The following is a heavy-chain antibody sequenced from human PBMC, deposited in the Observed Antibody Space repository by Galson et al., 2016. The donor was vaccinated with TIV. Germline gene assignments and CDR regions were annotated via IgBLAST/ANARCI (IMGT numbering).Heavy chain of an antibody. J-gene: IGHJ5*02. Sequence: LSLTCTVSGDSIINGTYYWNWIRQASGKGLEWIGRIYSSGSTKYNPSLNSRVTISMDTSKNQFSLKLSSVTAADTAVYYCSKYGRSSFWFDPWGQGTPVTVTS. D-gene: IGHD2/OR15-2a*01. CDR1: GDSIINGTYY. CDR3: SKYGRSSFWFDP. V-gene: IGHV4-61*02. CDR2: IYSSGST.